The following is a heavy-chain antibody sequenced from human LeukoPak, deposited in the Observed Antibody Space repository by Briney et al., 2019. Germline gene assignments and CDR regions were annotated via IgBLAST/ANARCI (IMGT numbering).Heavy chain of an antibody. CDR2: IIPIFGTA. J-gene: IGHJ4*02. Sequence: GASVKVSCKASGGTFSSYAISWVRQAPGQGPEWMGGIIPIFGTANYAQKFQGRVTITTDESTSTAYMELSSLRSEDTAVYYCARGSLTPSYYYDSSGYQFDYWGQGTLVTVSS. D-gene: IGHD3-22*01. CDR3: ARGSLTPSYYYDSSGYQFDY. CDR1: GGTFSSYA. V-gene: IGHV1-69*05.